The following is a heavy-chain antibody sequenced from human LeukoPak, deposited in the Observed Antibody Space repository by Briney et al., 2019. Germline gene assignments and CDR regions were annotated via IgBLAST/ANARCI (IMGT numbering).Heavy chain of an antibody. D-gene: IGHD3-10*01. CDR2: ISSSGSTI. Sequence: GGSLRLSCAASGFTFSSYNMNWIRQAPGKGLEWVSYISSSGSTIYHADSVKGRFTISRDNDKYSLYLQMNSLRAEDTAVYYCARDSGPYYYSEYWGQGTLVTVSS. CDR1: GFTFSSYN. V-gene: IGHV3-48*04. CDR3: ARDSGPYYYSEY. J-gene: IGHJ4*02.